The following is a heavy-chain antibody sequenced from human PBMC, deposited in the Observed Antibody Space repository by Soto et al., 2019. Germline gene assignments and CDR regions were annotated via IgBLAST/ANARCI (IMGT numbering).Heavy chain of an antibody. D-gene: IGHD1-1*01. J-gene: IGHJ4*02. V-gene: IGHV3-30*04. CDR1: GFTFSSYA. Sequence: QVQLVESGGGVVQPGRSLRLSCAASGFTFSSYAMHWVRQAPGKGLEWVAVIAYDGRNKYYADSVKGRFTISRDNSKNTLYLQMNSLRIEETAVYYCARELDRVFDYWGQGTLVTVSS. CDR2: IAYDGRNK. CDR3: ARELDRVFDY.